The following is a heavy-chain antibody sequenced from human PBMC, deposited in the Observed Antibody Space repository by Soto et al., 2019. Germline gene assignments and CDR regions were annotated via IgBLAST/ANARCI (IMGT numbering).Heavy chain of an antibody. CDR2: IYEGGNT. CDR1: GGSIISGGYS. J-gene: IGHJ3*02. CDR3: VRRSPEDAFDI. V-gene: IGHV4-30-2*01. Sequence: KPSETLSLTCAVSGGSIISGGYSWSWIRQPPGKGLQWIGHIYEGGNTYYTPSLESRVAISTDKSKNQFSLRLSSVTAADTAVYYCVRRSPEDAFDIWAKGQWSPSPQ.